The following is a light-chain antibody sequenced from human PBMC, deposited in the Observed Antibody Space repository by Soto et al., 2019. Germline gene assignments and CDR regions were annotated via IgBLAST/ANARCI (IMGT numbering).Light chain of an antibody. J-gene: IGLJ2*01. Sequence: QAVVTQPPSVSGAPGQRVSISCTGTSSNIGAGYDVHWYQHLPGTAPKLLIFGDINRPSGVPDRFSGSKSGTSAYLAITGLQAEDEADYYCQSYDSSLSISVFGGGTQLTVL. CDR3: QSYDSSLSISV. CDR1: SSNIGAGYD. CDR2: GDI. V-gene: IGLV1-40*01.